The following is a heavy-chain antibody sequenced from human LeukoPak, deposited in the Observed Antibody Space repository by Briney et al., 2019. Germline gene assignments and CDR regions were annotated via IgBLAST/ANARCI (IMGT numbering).Heavy chain of an antibody. CDR3: AKDQYGDYPGGVELGY. CDR2: ISKDGRNK. J-gene: IGHJ4*02. CDR1: GFTFSSYG. Sequence: GGSLRLSCAASGFTFSSYGMQWVRQAAGKGGEGVAVISKDGRNKYYTDSVKGRFTLSRDNSNHTLYLQMNILRAEDTAVYYCAKDQYGDYPGGVELGYWGQGTLLTVSS. V-gene: IGHV3-30*18. D-gene: IGHD4-17*01.